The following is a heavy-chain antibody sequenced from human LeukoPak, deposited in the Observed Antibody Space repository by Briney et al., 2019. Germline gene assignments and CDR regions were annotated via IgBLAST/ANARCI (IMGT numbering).Heavy chain of an antibody. CDR3: ARPYRHYYGSGSYRRPAAYFDY. CDR2: INHSGST. Sequence: SETLSLTCAVYGGSFSGYCWGWIRQPPGKGLEWFGKINHSGSTNYNPSLKSRVTISVDTSKNQFSLKLSSVTAADTAVYYCARPYRHYYGSGSYRRPAAYFDYWGQGTLVTVSS. CDR1: GGSFSGYC. J-gene: IGHJ4*02. D-gene: IGHD3-10*01. V-gene: IGHV4-34*01.